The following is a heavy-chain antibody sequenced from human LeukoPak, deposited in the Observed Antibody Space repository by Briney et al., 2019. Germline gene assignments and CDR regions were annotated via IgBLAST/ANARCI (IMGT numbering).Heavy chain of an antibody. J-gene: IGHJ3*02. Sequence: SETLSLTCAVYGGSFSGYYWSWIRQPPGKGLEWIGEINHSGSTNYNPSLKSRVTISVDTSKNQFSLKLSSVTAADTAVYYCASRTKYNYYGRGAAFDIWGQGTMVTVSS. CDR1: GGSFSGYY. CDR2: INHSGST. V-gene: IGHV4-34*01. CDR3: ASRTKYNYYGRGAAFDI. D-gene: IGHD3-10*02.